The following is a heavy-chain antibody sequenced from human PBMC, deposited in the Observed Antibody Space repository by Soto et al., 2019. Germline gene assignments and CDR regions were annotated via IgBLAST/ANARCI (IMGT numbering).Heavy chain of an antibody. V-gene: IGHV4-59*01. D-gene: IGHD3-10*01. Sequence: LPETLSLTCTVSGGSISSYYWSWIRQPPGKGLEWIGYIYYSGSTNYNPSLKSRVTISVDTSRNQFSLKLSSVTAADTAVYYCARDRVGGFDYWGQGTLVTVSS. CDR2: IYYSGST. J-gene: IGHJ4*02. CDR3: ARDRVGGFDY. CDR1: GGSISSYY.